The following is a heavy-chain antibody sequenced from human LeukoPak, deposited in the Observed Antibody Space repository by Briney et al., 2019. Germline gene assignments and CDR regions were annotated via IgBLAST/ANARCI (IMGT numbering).Heavy chain of an antibody. CDR1: GYTFTSYG. CDR2: ISAYNGNT. Sequence: ASVKVSCKASGYTFTSYGISWVRQAPGQGLEWMGWISAYNGNTNYAQKLQGRVTMTTDTSTSTAYMELRSLRSDDMAVYYCARGVTLPRYDFYYYYMDVWGKGTTVTVSS. D-gene: IGHD3-3*01. J-gene: IGHJ6*03. V-gene: IGHV1-18*03. CDR3: ARGVTLPRYDFYYYYMDV.